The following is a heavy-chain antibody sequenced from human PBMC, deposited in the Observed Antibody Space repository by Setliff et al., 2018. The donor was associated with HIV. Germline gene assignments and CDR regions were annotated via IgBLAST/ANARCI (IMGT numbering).Heavy chain of an antibody. CDR2: IYYTGFA. CDR1: GDSISSGSYF. V-gene: IGHV4-39*07. Sequence: SETLSLTCSVSGDSISSGSYFWGWIRQTPGKGLEWIGNIYYTGFAYYNPSLKSRVTISLDTSKNQFSLNLSSVTAADTAVYYCASPLNGDSEPWYFDLWGRGTLVTVSS. CDR3: ASPLNGDSEPWYFDL. J-gene: IGHJ2*01. D-gene: IGHD4-17*01.